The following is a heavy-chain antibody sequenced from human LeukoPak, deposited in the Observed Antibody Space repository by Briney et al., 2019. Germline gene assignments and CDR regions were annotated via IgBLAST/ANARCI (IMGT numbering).Heavy chain of an antibody. D-gene: IGHD3-22*01. Sequence: ASVKVSCKASGYTFTSYDINWVRQATGQGLEWMGWMNPNSGNTSYAQKFQGRVTMTRNTSISTAYMELSRLRSEDTAVYYCARPYYYDSSGYYLGGDWFDPWGQGTLVTVSS. J-gene: IGHJ5*02. V-gene: IGHV1-8*01. CDR3: ARPYYYDSSGYYLGGDWFDP. CDR1: GYTFTSYD. CDR2: MNPNSGNT.